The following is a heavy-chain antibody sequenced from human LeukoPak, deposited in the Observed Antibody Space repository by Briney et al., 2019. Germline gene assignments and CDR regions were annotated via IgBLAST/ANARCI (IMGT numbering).Heavy chain of an antibody. Sequence: KLGESLQISCKGSGYKFSNYWIAWVRQVPGKGLEWMGIIYPGDSDTRYSPSFQGQVNISADKSINTAYVQWSSLKASDTAMYYCARHREGYSSNWSWFDPWGQGTLVTVSS. CDR2: IYPGDSDT. V-gene: IGHV5-51*01. D-gene: IGHD6-13*01. CDR3: ARHREGYSSNWSWFDP. CDR1: GYKFSNYW. J-gene: IGHJ5*02.